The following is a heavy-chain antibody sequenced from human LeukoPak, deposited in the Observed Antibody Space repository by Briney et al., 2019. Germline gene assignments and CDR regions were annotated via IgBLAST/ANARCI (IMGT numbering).Heavy chain of an antibody. D-gene: IGHD3-3*02. CDR3: ARVGKEGISHHMDV. CDR1: GFTFNDYY. CDR2: IKPDGSEK. V-gene: IGHV3-7*01. Sequence: GGSLRLSCAASGFTFNDYYMSWVRQAPGKGLEWVANIKPDGSEKYYVESVKGRFTNSRDNAKNSLNLQMRSLRVEDTAVYYCARVGKEGISHHMDVWGKGTTVTVSS. J-gene: IGHJ6*04.